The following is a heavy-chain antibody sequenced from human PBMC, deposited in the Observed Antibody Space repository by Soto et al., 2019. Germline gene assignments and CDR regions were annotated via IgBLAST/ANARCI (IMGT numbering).Heavy chain of an antibody. D-gene: IGHD6-19*01. CDR1: GGSFSGYY. Sequence: QVQLQQWGAGLLKPSETLSLTCAVYGGSFSGYYWSWIRQPPGKGLEWIGEINHSGSTNYNPSLKSRFTISVDTSKNQFSLKLSSVTAADTAVYYCAIGTFEQWLVRIQNFDYWGQGTLVTVSS. J-gene: IGHJ4*02. CDR3: AIGTFEQWLVRIQNFDY. CDR2: INHSGST. V-gene: IGHV4-34*01.